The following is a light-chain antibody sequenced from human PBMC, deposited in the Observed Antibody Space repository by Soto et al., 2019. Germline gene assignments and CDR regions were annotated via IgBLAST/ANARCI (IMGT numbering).Light chain of an antibody. Sequence: EIVLTQSPGTLSLSPWERATLSCRASQSVSSSYLAWYQQKPGQAPRLLIYDASYRATGIPARFSGSGSGTDFTLTISSLEPDDFGVYYCQQRANWPLTFGGGTKVDIK. J-gene: IGKJ4*01. CDR1: QSVSSSY. CDR2: DAS. V-gene: IGKV3D-20*02. CDR3: QQRANWPLT.